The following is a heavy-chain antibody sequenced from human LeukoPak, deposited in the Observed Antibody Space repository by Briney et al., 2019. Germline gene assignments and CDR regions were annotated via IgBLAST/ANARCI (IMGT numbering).Heavy chain of an antibody. D-gene: IGHD6-6*01. Sequence: PSETLSLTCTVSGGSISSSSYYWGWIRQPPGKGLEWIGSIYYSGSTNYNPSLKSRVTISVDTSKNQFSLKLSSVTAADTAVYYCARGFVARRGDFDYWGQGTLVTVSS. CDR2: IYYSGST. V-gene: IGHV4-39*07. J-gene: IGHJ4*02. CDR3: ARGFVARRGDFDY. CDR1: GGSISSSSYY.